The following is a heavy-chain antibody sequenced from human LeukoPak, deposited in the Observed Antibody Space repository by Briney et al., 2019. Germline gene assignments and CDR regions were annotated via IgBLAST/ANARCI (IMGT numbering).Heavy chain of an antibody. J-gene: IGHJ5*02. CDR2: ISGSGGST. V-gene: IGHV3-23*01. D-gene: IGHD2-2*01. Sequence: QPGGSLRFSCAASGFTFSSYAMSWVRQAPGKRLGWVSAISGSGGSTYYADSVKGRFTISRDNSKNTLYLQVNSLRAEDTAVYYCAKGGVVPAAILLWFDPWGQGTLVTVSS. CDR1: GFTFSSYA. CDR3: AKGGVVPAAILLWFDP.